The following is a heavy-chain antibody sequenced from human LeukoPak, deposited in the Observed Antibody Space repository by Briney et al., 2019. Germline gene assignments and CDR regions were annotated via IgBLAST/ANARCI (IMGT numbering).Heavy chain of an antibody. V-gene: IGHV3-30*04. CDR3: ARDRSELLWFGELPGWFDP. Sequence: PGRSLRLSCAASGFTFSRYAMHWVRQAPDKGLQWVAVISYDGSNKYYADSVKGRFTISRDNSKNTLYLQMNSLRAEDTAVYYCARDRSELLWFGELPGWFDPCGQGTLVTVSS. J-gene: IGHJ5*02. CDR2: ISYDGSNK. CDR1: GFTFSRYA. D-gene: IGHD3-10*01.